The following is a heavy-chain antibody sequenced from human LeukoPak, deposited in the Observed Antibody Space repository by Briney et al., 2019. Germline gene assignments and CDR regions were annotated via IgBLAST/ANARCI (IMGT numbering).Heavy chain of an antibody. Sequence: GASLKLSGQGSGSIFTSYWISWVRPLPGEGLEWMGRIDPSDSYTNCSPYFQGHVTISADKSISTAYLQWRRLKASATAKYDCARRYCSGGSCYYFVNWGQGTLVTVSS. CDR1: GSIFTSYW. CDR2: IDPSDSYT. V-gene: IGHV5-10-1*01. D-gene: IGHD2-15*01. J-gene: IGHJ4*02. CDR3: ARRYCSGGSCYYFVN.